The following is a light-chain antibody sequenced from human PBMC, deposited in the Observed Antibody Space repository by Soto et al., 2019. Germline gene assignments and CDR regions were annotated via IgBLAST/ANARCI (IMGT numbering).Light chain of an antibody. CDR3: QQYDSLPLT. CDR2: DAS. V-gene: IGKV1-33*01. J-gene: IGKJ5*01. CDR1: QDINKN. Sequence: DIQMTQSPSSLSASLGARDTITCQASQDINKNLIWYQQKPGKAPKLLIYDASDLETGVPSRFSGSGSGTGFTFTISSLQPEDFATYYCQQYDSLPLTFGQGTRLEIK.